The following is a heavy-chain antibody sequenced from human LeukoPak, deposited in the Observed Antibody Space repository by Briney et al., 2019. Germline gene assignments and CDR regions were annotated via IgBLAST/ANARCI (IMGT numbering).Heavy chain of an antibody. CDR3: ARGKAQRVWFGEPFDY. D-gene: IGHD3-10*01. Sequence: SETLSLTCTVSGGSISSYYWSWLRQPPGKGLEWVGEINHSGSTNYNPSLKSRVTISVDTSKNQFSLKLSSVTAADTAVYYCARGKAQRVWFGEPFDYWGQGTLVTVSS. J-gene: IGHJ4*02. CDR2: INHSGST. V-gene: IGHV4-34*01. CDR1: GGSISSYY.